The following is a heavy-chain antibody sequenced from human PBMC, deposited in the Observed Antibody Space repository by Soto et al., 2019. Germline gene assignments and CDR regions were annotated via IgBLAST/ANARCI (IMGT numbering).Heavy chain of an antibody. CDR3: ARAGGSSGYYYYYGMDV. CDR1: GGTFSSYA. CDR2: IIPIFGTA. Sequence: QVQLVQSGAEVKKPGSSVKVSCKASGGTFSSYAISWVRQAPGQGLEWMGGIIPIFGTANYAQKFQGRVTITADESTTTAYLELSSLRSEDTAVYYCARAGGSSGYYYYYGMDVWGQGTTVTVSS. V-gene: IGHV1-69*12. D-gene: IGHD3-22*01. J-gene: IGHJ6*02.